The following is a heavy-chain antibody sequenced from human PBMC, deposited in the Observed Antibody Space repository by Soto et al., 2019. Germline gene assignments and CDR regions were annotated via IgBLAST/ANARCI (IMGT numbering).Heavy chain of an antibody. CDR1: GASISGFY. J-gene: IGHJ5*02. V-gene: IGHV4-4*07. CDR3: VRDATKTLRDWFDP. CDR2: IYATGTT. Sequence: SETLSLTCTVSGASISGFYWSWIRKSAGKGLEWIGRIYATGTTDYNPSLKSRVMMSVDTSKKQFSLKLGSVTAADTAVYYCVRDATKTLRDWFDPWGQGISVTVSS. D-gene: IGHD1-1*01.